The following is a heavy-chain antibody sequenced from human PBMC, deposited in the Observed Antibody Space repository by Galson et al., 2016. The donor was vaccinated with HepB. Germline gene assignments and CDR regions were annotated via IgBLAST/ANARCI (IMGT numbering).Heavy chain of an antibody. Sequence: SLRLSCAASGFTFSSYAMTWVRQAPGKGLEWVSTISPSSGSTYYADSVKGRFTISRDNSKNTLYLQMNTLRAEDTAVYYCAKTETTWLERWGFDYWGQGTLVTVSS. CDR2: ISPSSGST. J-gene: IGHJ4*02. D-gene: IGHD1-1*01. CDR1: GFTFSSYA. V-gene: IGHV3-23*01. CDR3: AKTETTWLERWGFDY.